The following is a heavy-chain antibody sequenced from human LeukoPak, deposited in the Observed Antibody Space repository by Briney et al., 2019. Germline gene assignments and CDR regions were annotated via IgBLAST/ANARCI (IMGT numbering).Heavy chain of an antibody. D-gene: IGHD3-10*01. J-gene: IGHJ4*02. CDR2: IHPSTGNP. CDR1: GYTFTNYA. V-gene: IGHV7-4-1*02. CDR3: ARDDLWFGELSPYGFDY. Sequence: GASVKVSCKASGYTFTNYAMNWVRQAPGQGLEWMGWIHPSTGNPTYAQGFTGRFVFSLDTSVSTAYLQISSLKAEDTAVYYCARDDLWFGELSPYGFDYWGQGTLVTVSS.